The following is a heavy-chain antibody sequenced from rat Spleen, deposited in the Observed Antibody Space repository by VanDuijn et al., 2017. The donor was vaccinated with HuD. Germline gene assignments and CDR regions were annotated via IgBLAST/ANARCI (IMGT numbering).Heavy chain of an antibody. J-gene: IGHJ2*01. CDR3: VRFYDGYYHRFDY. Sequence: EVQLVESGGGLVQPGRSLKLSCAASGFTFSDYNMAWVRQAPKKGLEWVATISYDGSSTYYRDSVKGRFTISRDNAKSTLYLQMDSLRSEDTATYYCVRFYDGYYHRFDYWGQGVMVTVSS. D-gene: IGHD1-12*03. CDR2: ISYDGSST. CDR1: GFTFSDYN. V-gene: IGHV5-7*01.